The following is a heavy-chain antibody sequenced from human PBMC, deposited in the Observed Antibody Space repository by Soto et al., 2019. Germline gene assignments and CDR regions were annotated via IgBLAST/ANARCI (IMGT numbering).Heavy chain of an antibody. CDR1: GGTFSSDI. Sequence: QVQVVQSGAEVKKPGSSVKVSCKASGGTFSSDIITWVRQAPGQGLEWMGRIIPLLDIANYAQKFQGRVTITADKSTSTAYMELNSLRSEDTAVYYCVRDSPIGSTYSGYDGIDYWGQGTLVTVSS. J-gene: IGHJ4*02. CDR2: IIPLLDIA. CDR3: VRDSPIGSTYSGYDGIDY. D-gene: IGHD5-12*01. V-gene: IGHV1-69*08.